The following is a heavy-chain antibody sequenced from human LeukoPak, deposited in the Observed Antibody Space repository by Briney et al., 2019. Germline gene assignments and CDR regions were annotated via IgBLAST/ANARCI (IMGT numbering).Heavy chain of an antibody. Sequence: ASVKVSCKVSGYTLTELSMHWVRQAPGKGLEGMGGFDPEDGETIYAQKFKGRVTMTEDTSPDTAYMELSSLRSEDTAVYYCATAGGLAAAGGAPFDIWGQGTMVTVSS. V-gene: IGHV1-24*01. CDR2: FDPEDGET. J-gene: IGHJ3*02. CDR1: GYTLTELS. CDR3: ATAGGLAAAGGAPFDI. D-gene: IGHD6-13*01.